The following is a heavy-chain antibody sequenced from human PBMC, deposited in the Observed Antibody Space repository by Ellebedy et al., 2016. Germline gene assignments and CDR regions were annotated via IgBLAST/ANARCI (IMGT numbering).Heavy chain of an antibody. CDR1: EFSFMDFA. J-gene: IGHJ4*02. CDR2: ISYDGSRQ. Sequence: GGSLRLSCAASEFSFMDFAMHWVRQAPGKGLEWVAFISYDGSRQSYADSVKGRFSISKDSSTDTLYLHMNSLRDDDTAVYHCARERRGYYAEYWGQGTLVTASS. CDR3: ARERRGYYAEY. V-gene: IGHV3-30-3*01. D-gene: IGHD3-22*01.